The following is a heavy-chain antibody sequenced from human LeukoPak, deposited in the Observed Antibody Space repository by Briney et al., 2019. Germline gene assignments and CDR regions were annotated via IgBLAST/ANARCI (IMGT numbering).Heavy chain of an antibody. CDR2: IKQDGSRQ. J-gene: IGHJ4*02. CDR1: GFIIRNYW. V-gene: IGHV3-7*03. CDR3: AKAELGVDTFFDY. Sequence: PGGSLRLSCAASGFIIRNYWMTWFRQTPGKGLEWVANIKQDGSRQYYVESVKGRFTISRDNSKNTLYLQMNSLRAEDTAVYYCAKAELGVDTFFDYWGQGTLVTVSS. D-gene: IGHD3-3*01.